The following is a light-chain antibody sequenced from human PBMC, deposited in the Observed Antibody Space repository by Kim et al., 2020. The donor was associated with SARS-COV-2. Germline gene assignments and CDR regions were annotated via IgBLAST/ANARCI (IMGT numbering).Light chain of an antibody. V-gene: IGKV3-20*01. Sequence: LSPGERATLSCRASQSVSSAYLAWYQQKPGQAPRLLIYGASSRATGIPDRFSGSGSGTDFTLTISRLEPEDFAVYYCQQYGSSPYTFGQGTKLEIK. CDR3: QQYGSSPYT. CDR1: QSVSSAY. CDR2: GAS. J-gene: IGKJ2*01.